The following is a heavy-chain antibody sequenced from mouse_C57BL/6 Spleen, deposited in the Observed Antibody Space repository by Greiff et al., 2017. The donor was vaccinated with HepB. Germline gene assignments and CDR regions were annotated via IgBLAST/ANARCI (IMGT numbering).Heavy chain of an antibody. CDR2: ISYDGSN. Sequence: EVKLQESGPGLVKPSQSLSLTCSVTGYSITSGYYWNWIRQFPGNKLEWMGYISYDGSNNYNPSLKNRISITRDTSKNQFFLKLNSVTTEDTATYYCALWLRRGFDYWGQGTTLTVSS. CDR3: ALWLRRGFDY. D-gene: IGHD2-2*01. J-gene: IGHJ2*01. V-gene: IGHV3-6*01. CDR1: GYSITSGYY.